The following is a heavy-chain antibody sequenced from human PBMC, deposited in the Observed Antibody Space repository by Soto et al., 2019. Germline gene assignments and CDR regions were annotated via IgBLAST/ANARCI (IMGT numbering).Heavy chain of an antibody. Sequence: SETLSLTCAVYGGSFSGYYLSWIRQPPGKGLEWIGEINHSGSTNYNPSLKSRVTISVDTSKNQFSLKLSSVTAADTAVYYCASDSSSWSFDYWGQGTLVTVYS. CDR3: ASDSSSWSFDY. J-gene: IGHJ4*02. CDR2: INHSGST. V-gene: IGHV4-34*01. D-gene: IGHD6-13*01. CDR1: GGSFSGYY.